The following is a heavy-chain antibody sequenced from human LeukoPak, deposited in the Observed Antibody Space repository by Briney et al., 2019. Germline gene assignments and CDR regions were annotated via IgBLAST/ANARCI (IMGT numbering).Heavy chain of an antibody. Sequence: SVKVSCKASGGTFSSYAISWVRQAPGQGLEWMGGIIPIFGTANYAQKFQGRVTITADEFTSTAYMELSSLRSEDTAVYYCARVHDSSGYYYAHYGMDVWGQGTTVTVSS. V-gene: IGHV1-69*13. D-gene: IGHD3-22*01. J-gene: IGHJ6*02. CDR2: IIPIFGTA. CDR3: ARVHDSSGYYYAHYGMDV. CDR1: GGTFSSYA.